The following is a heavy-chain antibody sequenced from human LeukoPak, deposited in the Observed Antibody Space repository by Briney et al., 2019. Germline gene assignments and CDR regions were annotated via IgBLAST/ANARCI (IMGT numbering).Heavy chain of an antibody. D-gene: IGHD6-13*01. CDR1: GYTFTSYD. CDR2: MNPNSGNT. V-gene: IGHV1-8*01. CDR3: ARRIAAAGTPLGF. J-gene: IGHJ4*02. Sequence: GASVTVSCKASGYTFTSYDINWVRQAPGQGLEWMGWMNPNSGNTGYAQKFQGRVTMTRNTSISTAYMELSSLRSEDTAVYYCARRIAAAGTPLGFWGQGTLVTVSS.